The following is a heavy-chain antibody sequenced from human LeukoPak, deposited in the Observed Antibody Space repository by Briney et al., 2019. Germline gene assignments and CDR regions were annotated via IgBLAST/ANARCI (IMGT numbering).Heavy chain of an antibody. CDR3: ARDGPGYSSGWSTKGSTYYFDY. CDR1: GYSISSGYY. Sequence: PSETLSLTCTVSGYSISSGYYWGWIRQPPGKGLEWIGSIYHSGSTYYNPSLKSRVTISVDTSKNQFSLKLSSVTAADTAVYYCARDGPGYSSGWSTKGSTYYFDYWGQGTLVTVSS. J-gene: IGHJ4*02. V-gene: IGHV4-38-2*02. D-gene: IGHD6-19*01. CDR2: IYHSGST.